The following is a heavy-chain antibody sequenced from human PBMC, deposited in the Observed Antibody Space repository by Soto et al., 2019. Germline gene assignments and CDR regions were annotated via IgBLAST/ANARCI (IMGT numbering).Heavy chain of an antibody. CDR1: GFTFSSYA. CDR2: ISGSGYGT. D-gene: IGHD3-3*01. V-gene: IGHV3-23*01. J-gene: IGHJ6*03. CDR3: AARSGYYTSYYYMDV. Sequence: GSLRLSCAASGFTFSSYAMTWVRQAPGKGLEWLSTISGSGYGTYYADSVKGRFTISRDNSKNTLCLQLNSLRAEDTAVYYCAARSGYYTSYYYMDVWGEGTTVTVS.